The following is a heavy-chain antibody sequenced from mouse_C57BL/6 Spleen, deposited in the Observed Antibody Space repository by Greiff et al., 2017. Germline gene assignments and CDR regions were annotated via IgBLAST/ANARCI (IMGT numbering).Heavy chain of an antibody. Sequence: QVQLQQPGAELVKPGASVKMSCKASGYTFTSYWITWVKQRPGQGLEWIGDIYPGSGSTNYNEKFKGKATMTVDTSSSTAYMQLSSLTSEDSAVYYCARGEGQLRLRAWFAYWGQGTLVTVSA. CDR2: IYPGSGST. V-gene: IGHV1-55*01. CDR3: ARGEGQLRLRAWFAY. J-gene: IGHJ3*01. D-gene: IGHD3-2*02. CDR1: GYTFTSYW.